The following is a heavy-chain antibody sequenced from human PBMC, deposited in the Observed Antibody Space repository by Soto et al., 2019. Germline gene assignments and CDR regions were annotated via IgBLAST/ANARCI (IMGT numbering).Heavy chain of an antibody. D-gene: IGHD4-17*01. Sequence: PWWSLRLSCSASVSTFSSYAMSWVRQAPGKGLEWVSAISGSGGSTYYADSVKGRFTISRDNSKNTLYLQMNSLRAEDTAVYYCAKVYARWFDPWGQGTLVTVSS. CDR1: VSTFSSYA. V-gene: IGHV3-23*01. CDR2: ISGSGGST. J-gene: IGHJ5*02. CDR3: AKVYARWFDP.